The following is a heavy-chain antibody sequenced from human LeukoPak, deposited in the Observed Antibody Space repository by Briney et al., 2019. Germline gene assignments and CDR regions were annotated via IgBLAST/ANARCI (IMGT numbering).Heavy chain of an antibody. CDR3: AREMATIVKDYYYYGMDV. CDR2: INPSGGST. Sequence: ASVKVSCKASGHTFTSYYMHWVRQAPGQGLEWMGIINPSGGSTSYAQKFQGRVTMTRDTSTSTVYMELSSLRSEDTAVYYCAREMATIVKDYYYYGMDVWGQGTTVTVSS. CDR1: GHTFTSYY. J-gene: IGHJ6*02. D-gene: IGHD5-24*01. V-gene: IGHV1-46*01.